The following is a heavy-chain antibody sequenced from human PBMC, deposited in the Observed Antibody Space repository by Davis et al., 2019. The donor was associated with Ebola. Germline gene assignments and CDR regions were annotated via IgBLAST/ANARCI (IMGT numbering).Heavy chain of an antibody. CDR3: TSDYYYVSSGYSDY. V-gene: IGHV3-73*01. Sequence: GGSLRLSCTVSGLTFGDDAMSCFRQAPGKGLEWVGRTRSKANSYATAYAASVKARFTISRDDSKNTAYLQMDSLKTEDTAVYYCTSDYYYVSSGYSDYWGQGTLVTVSS. CDR1: GLTFGDDA. D-gene: IGHD3-22*01. CDR2: TRSKANSYAT. J-gene: IGHJ4*02.